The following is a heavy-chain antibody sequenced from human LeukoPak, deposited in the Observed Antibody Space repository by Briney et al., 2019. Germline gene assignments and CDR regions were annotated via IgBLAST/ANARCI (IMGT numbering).Heavy chain of an antibody. D-gene: IGHD2-2*01. Sequence: GVSLTLSCTASGFTFSSYDMIWVRQAPGKGLEWVSSISGCGGNTYYADSVKGRFTISRDNCNNTLYLHMNSLRAEDTAVYYCAKAYDDIVVVPAAMPEWFDPWGQGTLVTVSS. J-gene: IGHJ5*02. CDR2: ISGCGGNT. CDR1: GFTFSSYD. V-gene: IGHV3-23*01. CDR3: AKAYDDIVVVPAAMPEWFDP.